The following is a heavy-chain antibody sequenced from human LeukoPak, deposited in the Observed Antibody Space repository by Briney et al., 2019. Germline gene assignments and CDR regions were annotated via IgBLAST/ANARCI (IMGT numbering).Heavy chain of an antibody. Sequence: GGSLRLSCAASGFSFSSYAMNWVRQAPGKGLEWVSFISGSGGGTYYADSVKGRLTISRDNSKNTLCLQMSSLRAEDTAIYYCARDGRTPYHFDYWGQGTLVTVSS. D-gene: IGHD2-15*01. V-gene: IGHV3-23*01. CDR2: ISGSGGGT. CDR1: GFSFSSYA. CDR3: ARDGRTPYHFDY. J-gene: IGHJ4*02.